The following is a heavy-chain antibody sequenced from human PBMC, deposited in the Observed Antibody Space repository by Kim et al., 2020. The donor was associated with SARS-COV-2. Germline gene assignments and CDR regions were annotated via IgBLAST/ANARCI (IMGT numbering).Heavy chain of an antibody. CDR1: GGSVSSGSYY. J-gene: IGHJ6*02. V-gene: IGHV4-61*01. CDR2: IYYSGST. D-gene: IGHD6-13*01. Sequence: SETLSLTCTVSGGSVSSGSYYWSWIRQPPGKGLEWIGYIYYSGSTNYNPSLKSRVTISVDTSKNQFSLKLSSVTAADTAVYYCAREPGIAAAGSYYYYGMDVWGQGTTVTVSS. CDR3: AREPGIAAAGSYYYYGMDV.